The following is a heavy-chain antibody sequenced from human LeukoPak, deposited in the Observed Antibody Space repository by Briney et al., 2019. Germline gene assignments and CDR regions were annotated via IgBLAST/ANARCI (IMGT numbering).Heavy chain of an antibody. Sequence: GGSLRLSCAASGFTFSDYWMSWVRQAPGKGLEWVANIRQDGSEKYYVDFVRGRFTISRDNAKNSLYLQMNSLRAEDTAVYYCARGKMGYYGMDVWGQGATVTVSS. CDR2: IRQDGSEK. CDR3: ARGKMGYYGMDV. CDR1: GFTFSDYW. V-gene: IGHV3-7*01. J-gene: IGHJ6*02. D-gene: IGHD2-8*01.